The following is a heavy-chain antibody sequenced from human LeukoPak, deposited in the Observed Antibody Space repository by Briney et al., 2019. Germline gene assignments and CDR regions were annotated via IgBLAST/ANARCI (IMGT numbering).Heavy chain of an antibody. V-gene: IGHV4-4*07. CDR3: AITDCSSTSCYDFDY. J-gene: IGHJ4*02. CDR1: GGSISSYY. Sequence: SETLSLTCSVSGGSISSYYWSWIRQPAGKGLEWIGRIYTSGSTNYNPSLKSRVTMSVDTSKNQFSLKLSSVTAADTAVYYCAITDCSSTSCYDFDYWGQGTLVTVSS. CDR2: IYTSGST. D-gene: IGHD2-2*01.